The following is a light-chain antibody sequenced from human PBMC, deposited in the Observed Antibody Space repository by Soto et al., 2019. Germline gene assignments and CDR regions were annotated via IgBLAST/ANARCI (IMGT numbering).Light chain of an antibody. V-gene: IGKV1-39*01. CDR2: AAS. CDR3: QHSHSTPIT. CDR1: QSISSY. Sequence: DIQMTQSPSSLSASVGDRVTITCRASQSISSYLNWYQQKPGKAPKLLIYAASSLQSGVPSRFSGSGSGTDFTLTISSLQPEDFATYYCQHSHSTPITFSQGTRLEIK. J-gene: IGKJ5*01.